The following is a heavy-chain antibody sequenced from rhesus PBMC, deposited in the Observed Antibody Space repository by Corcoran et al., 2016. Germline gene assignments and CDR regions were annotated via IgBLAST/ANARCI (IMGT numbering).Heavy chain of an antibody. CDR2: INSGGGST. D-gene: IGHD4-29*01. CDR3: ATHVTSTVAAIDY. CDR1: GFTFRSYG. J-gene: IGHJ4*01. V-gene: IGHV3S5*01. Sequence: EVQLVETGGGLVQPGGSLKLSCAASGFTFRSYGLIWVRQAPGKGLELVSAINSGGGSTYYADSVKGRFTISRDNSMNTLSLQMSSLRAEDTAVYYCATHVTSTVAAIDYWGQGVLVTVSS.